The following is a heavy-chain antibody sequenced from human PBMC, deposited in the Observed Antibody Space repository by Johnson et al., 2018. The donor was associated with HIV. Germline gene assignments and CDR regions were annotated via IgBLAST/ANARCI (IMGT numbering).Heavy chain of an antibody. CDR3: AREGWILDRNDAFDI. CDR2: IWYDGSNT. D-gene: IGHD3/OR15-3a*01. J-gene: IGHJ3*02. V-gene: IGHV3-33*08. Sequence: QVQLVESGGGLVQSGGSLRLSCAASGFTVSSNYMSWVRQAPGKGLEWVAVIWYDGSNTYYVDSVKGRFTISRDNSKNSLDLQMNSLRAEDTAVYYCAREGWILDRNDAFDIWGQGTVVIVSS. CDR1: GFTVSSNY.